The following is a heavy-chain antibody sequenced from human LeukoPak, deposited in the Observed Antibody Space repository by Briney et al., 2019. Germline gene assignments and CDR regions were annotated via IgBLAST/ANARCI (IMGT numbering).Heavy chain of an antibody. J-gene: IGHJ5*02. CDR1: GYTFTSYG. D-gene: IGHD2-8*01. Sequence: ASVKVSCKASGYTFTSYGISWVRQAPGQGLEWMGWISAYNGNTNYAQKLQGRVTMTTDTSTSTAYMELSSLRSEDTAVYYCAAGSNTNWFDPWGQGTLVTVSS. CDR3: AAGSNTNWFDP. V-gene: IGHV1-18*01. CDR2: ISAYNGNT.